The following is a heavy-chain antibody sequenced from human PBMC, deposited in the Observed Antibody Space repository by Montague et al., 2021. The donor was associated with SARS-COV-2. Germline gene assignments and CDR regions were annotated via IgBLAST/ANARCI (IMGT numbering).Heavy chain of an antibody. CDR2: IYYSGTT. D-gene: IGHD3-10*01. V-gene: IGHV4-39*01. CDR1: GGSITRNYY. CDR3: ARPLVRGVPKAFDI. J-gene: IGHJ3*02. Sequence: SETLSLTCTVFGGSITRNYYWGWIRQPPGKGLEWVGNIYYSGTTXINPSLESRVTISVDASKNQFSLNLTSGTAADTAVYYCARPLVRGVPKAFDIWGQGALVIVSS.